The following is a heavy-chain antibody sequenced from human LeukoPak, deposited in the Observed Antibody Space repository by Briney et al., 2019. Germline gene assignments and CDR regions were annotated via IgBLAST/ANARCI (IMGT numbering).Heavy chain of an antibody. CDR1: GFTFSSYA. CDR3: ARVTYGDYYFDY. J-gene: IGHJ4*02. V-gene: IGHV3-64*01. CDR2: ISSNGGST. D-gene: IGHD2-21*02. Sequence: GGSLRLSCAASGFTFSSYAMHWVRQAPGKGLEYVSAISSNGGSTYYANSVKGRFTISRDNSKNTLYLQIGSLRAEDMAVYYCARVTYGDYYFDYWGQGTLVTVSS.